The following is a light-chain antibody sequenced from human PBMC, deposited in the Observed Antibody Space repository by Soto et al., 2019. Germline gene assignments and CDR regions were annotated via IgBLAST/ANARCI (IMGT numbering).Light chain of an antibody. J-gene: IGKJ4*01. CDR2: GAS. V-gene: IGKV3-20*01. Sequence: EIVLTQSPGTLSLSPGERATLSCRASQSVSSSYLAWYQQKPGQAPRLLIYGASSRATGIPDRFSGSGSGTDFTLTISRLEPVDFAVYYCQQYGSSPPNTFGGGTKVEIK. CDR3: QQYGSSPPNT. CDR1: QSVSSSY.